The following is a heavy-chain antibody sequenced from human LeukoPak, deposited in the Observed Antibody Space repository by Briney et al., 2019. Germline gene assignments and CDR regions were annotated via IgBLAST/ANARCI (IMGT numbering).Heavy chain of an antibody. Sequence: GGSLRLSCAASGFTVSSNYMNWVRQAPGKGLAWVSSISTSSSYIYYADSVKGRFTISRDNARNSLYLQMNSLRAEDTAVYYCAREEGGKLGIDYYFDYWGQGTLVTVSS. CDR3: AREEGGKLGIDYYFDY. CDR1: GFTVSSNY. CDR2: ISTSSSYI. J-gene: IGHJ4*02. D-gene: IGHD7-27*01. V-gene: IGHV3-21*01.